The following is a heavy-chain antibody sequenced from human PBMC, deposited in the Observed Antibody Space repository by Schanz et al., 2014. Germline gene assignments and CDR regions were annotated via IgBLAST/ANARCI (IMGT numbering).Heavy chain of an antibody. CDR3: ARWFLIRGVILDS. Sequence: EVQLVESGGGLVQPGGSLRLSCTASGFSVGNKYMNWVRQAPGKGLEWVSFIYIGGNTYYADSVKGRFTISRDNSKNTLYLQMNSLRADDTAMYYCARWFLIRGVILDSWGQGTLVTVSS. CDR2: IYIGGNT. D-gene: IGHD3-10*01. J-gene: IGHJ4*02. CDR1: GFSVGNKY. V-gene: IGHV3-53*01.